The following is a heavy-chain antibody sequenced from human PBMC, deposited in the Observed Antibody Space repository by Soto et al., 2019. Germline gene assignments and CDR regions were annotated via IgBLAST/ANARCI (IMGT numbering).Heavy chain of an antibody. CDR2: IWYDGSNK. D-gene: IGHD3-3*01. Sequence: QVQLVESGGGVVQPGRSLRLSCAASGFTFSSYGMHWVRQAPGKGLEWVAVIWYDGSNKYYADSVKGRFTISRDNSKNTLCLQMNSLRAEDTAVYYCARDSLVYGVVISYYFGYWGQGTLVTVSS. CDR3: ARDSLVYGVVISYYFGY. J-gene: IGHJ4*02. CDR1: GFTFSSYG. V-gene: IGHV3-33*01.